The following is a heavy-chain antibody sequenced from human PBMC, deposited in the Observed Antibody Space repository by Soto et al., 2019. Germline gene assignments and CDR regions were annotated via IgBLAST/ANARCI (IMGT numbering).Heavy chain of an antibody. CDR1: GGSLSNYY. Sequence: SETLSLTCGVYGGSLSNYYWSWIRQSPGKGLEWIGEISHSGVTNHNPSLKSRVTISVDTSNNQFSLKLTSVTAADTAVYYCARVHVMVVAGSTFDYWGHGTLVTVSS. CDR3: ARVHVMVVAGSTFDY. D-gene: IGHD6-19*01. CDR2: ISHSGVT. V-gene: IGHV4-34*01. J-gene: IGHJ4*01.